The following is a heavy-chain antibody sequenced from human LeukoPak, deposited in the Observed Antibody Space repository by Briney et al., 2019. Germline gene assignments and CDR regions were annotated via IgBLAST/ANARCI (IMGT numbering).Heavy chain of an antibody. CDR1: GDSLNSYY. V-gene: IGHV4-59*01. CDR3: ARLTKRNDPFAI. J-gene: IGHJ3*02. D-gene: IGHD1-14*01. CDR2: IYYRGST. Sequence: PSETLSLTCSLSGDSLNSYYWGWIRHPPRGGLEWIGYIYYRGSTNYNPSLKSRLTISVDTSKNQFSLKLSSVTAAYTAVYYCARLTKRNDPFAIWGQGTMVTVSS.